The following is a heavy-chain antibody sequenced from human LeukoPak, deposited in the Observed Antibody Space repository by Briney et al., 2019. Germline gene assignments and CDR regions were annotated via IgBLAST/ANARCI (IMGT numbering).Heavy chain of an antibody. CDR3: ARAAGYPLGAFDI. V-gene: IGHV4-59*01. CDR1: GVSISGDY. D-gene: IGHD6-13*01. CDR2: IYYSGGA. Sequence: KPSETLSLTCTVSGVSISGDYWRWSRQPPGKGVGWSGHIYYSGGANYNTSLKRGVTISLDTSTSQFSLRLSSVTAADTAVYYCARAAGYPLGAFDIWGRGALVTVSS. J-gene: IGHJ3*02.